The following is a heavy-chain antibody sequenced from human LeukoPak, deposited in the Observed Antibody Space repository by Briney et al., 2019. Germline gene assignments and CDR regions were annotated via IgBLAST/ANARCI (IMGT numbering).Heavy chain of an antibody. CDR1: GFSFGTYT. CDR2: IASNGGTK. Sequence: GGSLRLSCAASGFSFGTYTMRWVRQAPGKGLEYVSGIASNGGTKYYADSVKGRFTISRDNFKNTVYLQMDSLRTEGMAVYYCAREYCTTNSCYIWGLGYWGQGTLVTVSS. J-gene: IGHJ4*02. CDR3: AREYCTTNSCYIWGLGY. D-gene: IGHD2-2*02. V-gene: IGHV3-64*02.